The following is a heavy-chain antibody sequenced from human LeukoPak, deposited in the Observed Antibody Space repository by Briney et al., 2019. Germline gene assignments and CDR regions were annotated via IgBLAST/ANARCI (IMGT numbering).Heavy chain of an antibody. D-gene: IGHD4-17*01. V-gene: IGHV3-30*03. J-gene: IGHJ5*02. CDR2: ISYDGSNK. CDR3: ASTVYGDYVSWFDP. Sequence: AGGSLRLSCAASGFTFSSYGMHWVRQAPGKGLEWVAVISYDGSNKYYADSVKGRFTISRGNSKNTLYLQMNSLRAEDTAVYYCASTVYGDYVSWFDPWGQGTLVTVSS. CDR1: GFTFSSYG.